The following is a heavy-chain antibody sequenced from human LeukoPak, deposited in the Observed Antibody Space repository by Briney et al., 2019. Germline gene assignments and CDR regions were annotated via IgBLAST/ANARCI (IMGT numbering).Heavy chain of an antibody. V-gene: IGHV3-9*03. CDR3: AKEGDYGKNDAFDI. CDR2: ISWNSGSI. J-gene: IGHJ3*02. CDR1: GFTFDDYA. Sequence: GGSLRLSCAASGFTFDDYAMHWVRQAPGKGLEWVSGISWNSGSIGYADSVKGRFTISRDNAKNSLYLQMNSLRAEDMALYYCAKEGDYGKNDAFDIWGQGTMVTVSS. D-gene: IGHD4-17*01.